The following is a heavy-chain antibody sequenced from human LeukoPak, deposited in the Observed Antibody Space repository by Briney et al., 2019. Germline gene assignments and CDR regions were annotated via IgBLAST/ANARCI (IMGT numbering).Heavy chain of an antibody. CDR3: AREGYYGSGYPFDY. V-gene: IGHV4-39*07. J-gene: IGHJ4*02. CDR1: GGSISSSSCY. CDR2: IYYSGST. D-gene: IGHD3-10*01. Sequence: SETLSLTCTVSGGSISSSSCYWGWIRQPPGKGLEWIGSIYYSGSTYYNPSLKSRVTISVDTSKNQFSLKLSSVTAADTAVYYCAREGYYGSGYPFDYWGQGTLVTVSS.